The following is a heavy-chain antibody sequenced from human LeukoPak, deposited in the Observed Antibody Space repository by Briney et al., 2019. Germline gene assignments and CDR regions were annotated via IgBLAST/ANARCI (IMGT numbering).Heavy chain of an antibody. Sequence: PGGSLRLSCAASGFTFSAYDMHWVRQATGKGLEWVSGIGFAGDTNYADSVKGRFTISRENAKSSLYLQMNSLTPGDTAMYFCARGLPGGLDPWGQGTLVTVSS. J-gene: IGHJ5*02. D-gene: IGHD5-18*01. V-gene: IGHV3-13*01. CDR2: IGFAGDT. CDR1: GFTFSAYD. CDR3: ARGLPGGLDP.